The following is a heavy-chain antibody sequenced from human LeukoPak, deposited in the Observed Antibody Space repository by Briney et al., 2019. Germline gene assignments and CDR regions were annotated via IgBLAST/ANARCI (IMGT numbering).Heavy chain of an antibody. Sequence: SETLSLTCTVSGGSISSYYWSWIRQPPGKGLEWIGYIYYSGSTNYNPSLKSRVTISVDTSKNQFSLKLSSVTAADTAVYYCARHNYDSSGVDYWGQGTLVTVSS. V-gene: IGHV4-59*08. D-gene: IGHD3-22*01. CDR3: ARHNYDSSGVDY. CDR1: GGSISSYY. CDR2: IYYSGST. J-gene: IGHJ4*02.